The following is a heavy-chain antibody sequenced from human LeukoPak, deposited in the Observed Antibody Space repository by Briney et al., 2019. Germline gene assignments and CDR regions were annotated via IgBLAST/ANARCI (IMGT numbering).Heavy chain of an antibody. V-gene: IGHV1-2*02. D-gene: IGHD3-3*01. CDR3: ARGGGTYDFWSGWAYY. CDR2: INPNSGGT. J-gene: IGHJ4*02. Sequence: ASVKVSCKASGYTFTGYYMHWVRQAPGQGLERMGWINPNSGGTNYAQKFQGRVTMTRDTSISTAYMELSRLRSDDTAVYYCARGGGTYDFWSGWAYYWGQGTLVTVSS. CDR1: GYTFTGYY.